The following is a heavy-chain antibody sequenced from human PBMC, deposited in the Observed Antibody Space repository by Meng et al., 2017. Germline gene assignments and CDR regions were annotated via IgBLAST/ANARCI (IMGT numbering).Heavy chain of an antibody. CDR3: ARVRPDEPPLLWFGELLFGWFDP. V-gene: IGHV1-18*01. CDR2: ISAYNGNT. Sequence: ASVTVSCKASGYTFTSYGISWVRQAPGQGLEWMGWISAYNGNTNYAQKLQGRVTMTTDTSTSTAYMELRSLRSDDTAVYYCARVRPDEPPLLWFGELLFGWFDPWGQGTLVTVSS. CDR1: GYTFTSYG. D-gene: IGHD3-10*01. J-gene: IGHJ5*02.